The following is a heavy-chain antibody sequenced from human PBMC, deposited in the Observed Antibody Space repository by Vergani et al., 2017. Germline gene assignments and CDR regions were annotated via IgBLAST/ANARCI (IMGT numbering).Heavy chain of an antibody. D-gene: IGHD6-13*01. V-gene: IGHV1-24*01. J-gene: IGHJ6*02. CDR1: GYTFTSYG. Sequence: QVQLVQSGAEVKKPGASVKVSCKASGYTFTSYGISWVRQAPGKGLEWMGGFDPEDGETIYAQKFQGRVTMTEDTSTDTAYMELSSLRSEDTAVYYCATLRGVAAAGYYYYYGMDVWGQGTTVTVSS. CDR3: ATLRGVAAAGYYYYYGMDV. CDR2: FDPEDGET.